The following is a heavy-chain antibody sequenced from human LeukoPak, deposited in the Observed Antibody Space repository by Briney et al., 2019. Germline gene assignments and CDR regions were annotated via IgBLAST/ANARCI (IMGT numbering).Heavy chain of an antibody. Sequence: PGGSLRLSCAASGFTFSRNSMNWVRQAPGKGLEWVSYISSSSRTKYYADSVKGRFTISRDNAKNSLYLQMNSLKTEDTAVYYCTRRYNYDSSGYYYVRDAFDIWGQGTMVTVSS. CDR3: TRRYNYDSSGYYYVRDAFDI. CDR1: GFTFSRNS. D-gene: IGHD3-22*01. J-gene: IGHJ3*02. CDR2: ISSSSRTK. V-gene: IGHV3-48*01.